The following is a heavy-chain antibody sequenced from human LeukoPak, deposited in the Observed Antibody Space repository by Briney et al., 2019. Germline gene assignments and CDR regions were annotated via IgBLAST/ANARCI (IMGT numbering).Heavy chain of an antibody. V-gene: IGHV3-21*01. J-gene: IGHJ3*02. CDR1: GFTFSSYS. CDR3: AREPYQLLSRGPDAFDI. CDR2: ISSSSSYI. Sequence: PGGSLRLSCAASGFTFSSYSMNWVRQAPGKGLEWVSSISSSSSYIYYADSVKGRFTISRDNAKNSLYLQMNSLRAEDTAVYYCAREPYQLLSRGPDAFDIWGQGTMVTVSS. D-gene: IGHD2-2*01.